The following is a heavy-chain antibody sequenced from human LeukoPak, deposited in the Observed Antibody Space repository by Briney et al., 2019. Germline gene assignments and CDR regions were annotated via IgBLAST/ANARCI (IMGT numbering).Heavy chain of an antibody. V-gene: IGHV4-4*02. CDR2: IYHSGST. Sequence: SGTLSLTCAVSGGSISSSNWWSWVRQPPGKGLEWIGEIYHSGSTNYNPSLKSRVTISVDKSKNQFSLKLSSVTAADTAVYYCARAPIAAAGYFDYWGQGTLVTVSS. CDR1: GGSISSSNW. CDR3: ARAPIAAAGYFDY. J-gene: IGHJ4*02. D-gene: IGHD6-13*01.